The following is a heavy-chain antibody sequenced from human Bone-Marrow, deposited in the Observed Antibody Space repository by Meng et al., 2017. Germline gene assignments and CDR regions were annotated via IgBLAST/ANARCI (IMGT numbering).Heavy chain of an antibody. Sequence: GGSLRLSCAASGFTFSTHSMNWVRQAPGKGLEWVSVISGSGGETNYSDSVKGRFTISRDNSKNTLYLQMNSLRAEDTAVYYCARARIAAAGDYWGQGTLVTVSS. V-gene: IGHV3-23*01. CDR1: GFTFSTHS. CDR2: ISGSGGET. D-gene: IGHD6-13*01. CDR3: ARARIAAAGDY. J-gene: IGHJ4*02.